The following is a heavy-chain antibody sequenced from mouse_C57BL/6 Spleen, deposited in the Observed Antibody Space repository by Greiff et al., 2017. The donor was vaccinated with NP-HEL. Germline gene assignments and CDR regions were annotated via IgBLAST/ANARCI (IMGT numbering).Heavy chain of an antibody. D-gene: IGHD2-2*01. Sequence: QVQLQQSGPELVKPGASVKISCKASGYAFSSSWMNWVKQRPGKGLEWIGRIYPGDGDTNYNGKFKGKATLTADKSSSTAYMQLSSLTSEDSAVYFCARRPYGYDYYFDYWGQGTTLTVSS. CDR1: GYAFSSSW. V-gene: IGHV1-82*01. J-gene: IGHJ2*01. CDR3: ARRPYGYDYYFDY. CDR2: IYPGDGDT.